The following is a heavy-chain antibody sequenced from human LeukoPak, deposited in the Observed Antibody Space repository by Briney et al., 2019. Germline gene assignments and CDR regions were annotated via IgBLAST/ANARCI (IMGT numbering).Heavy chain of an antibody. V-gene: IGHV4-59*01. CDR3: ARVLPNYYDSSGYYYISYYFDY. J-gene: IGHJ4*02. CDR2: FYYTGST. D-gene: IGHD3-22*01. CDR1: SGSISSYY. Sequence: PETLSLTCTVSSGSISSYYWSWIRQPPGKGLEWIGFFYYTGSTNYNPSLKSRVTISVDTSKNQFSLKLSSVTAADTAVYYCARVLPNYYDSSGYYYISYYFDYWGQGTLVTVSS.